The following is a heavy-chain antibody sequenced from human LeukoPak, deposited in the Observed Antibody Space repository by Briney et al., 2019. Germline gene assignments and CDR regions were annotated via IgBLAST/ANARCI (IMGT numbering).Heavy chain of an antibody. CDR3: ARHPIAAAGTFDY. Sequence: GESLKISCQGSGYSFTSYWIGWVRQMPGKGLEWMGIIYPGDSDTRYSPSFQGQVTISADKSISTAYLQWSSLKASDTAMYYCARHPIAAAGTFDYWGQGTLVTVSS. CDR2: IYPGDSDT. D-gene: IGHD6-13*01. CDR1: GYSFTSYW. J-gene: IGHJ4*02. V-gene: IGHV5-51*01.